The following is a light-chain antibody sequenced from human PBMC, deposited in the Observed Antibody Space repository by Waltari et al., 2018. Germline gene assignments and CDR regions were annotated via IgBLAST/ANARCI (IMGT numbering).Light chain of an antibody. Sequence: QSALTQPASVSGSPGQSITISCTGTSSDVGTYNFSSWYQQNPGKAPKLMIYEGNKLPSVVSNRFSGSKAGNTASLTISGLQAEDEADYYCYSYAGSGTWVFGGGTKLTVL. J-gene: IGLJ3*02. CDR1: SSDVGTYNF. CDR2: EGN. CDR3: YSYAGSGTWV. V-gene: IGLV2-23*01.